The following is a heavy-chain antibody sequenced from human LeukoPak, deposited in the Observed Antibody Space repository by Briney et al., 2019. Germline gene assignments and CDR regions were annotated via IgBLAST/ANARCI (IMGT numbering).Heavy chain of an antibody. CDR1: GGTFSSHA. CDR2: IIPIFGTA. V-gene: IGHV1-69*13. CDR3: ARGWLAETTVVTPYNY. J-gene: IGHJ4*02. D-gene: IGHD4-23*01. Sequence: SVKVSCKAPGGTFSSHAISWVRQAPGQGLEWMGGIIPIFGTANYAQKFQGRVTITAVESMSTAYMELSSLRSEDTAVYYCARGWLAETTVVTPYNYWGQGTLVTVSS.